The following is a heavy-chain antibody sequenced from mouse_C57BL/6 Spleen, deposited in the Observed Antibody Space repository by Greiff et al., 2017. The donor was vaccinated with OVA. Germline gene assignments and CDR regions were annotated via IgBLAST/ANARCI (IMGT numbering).Heavy chain of an antibody. CDR1: GFTFSSYT. CDR3: ARLYYDYLYYFDY. D-gene: IGHD2-4*01. CDR2: ISGGGGNT. J-gene: IGHJ2*01. Sequence: EVMLVESGGGLVKPGGSLKLSCAASGFTFSSYTMSWVRQTPEKRLEWVATISGGGGNTYYPDSVKGRFTISRDNAKNTLYLQMSSLRSEDTALYYCARLYYDYLYYFDYWGQGTTLTVSS. V-gene: IGHV5-9*01.